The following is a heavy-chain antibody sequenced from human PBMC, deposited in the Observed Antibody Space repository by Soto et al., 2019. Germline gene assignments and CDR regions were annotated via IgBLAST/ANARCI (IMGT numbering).Heavy chain of an antibody. D-gene: IGHD3-16*01. V-gene: IGHV3-30*18. CDR2: ISYDGSNK. Sequence: LRLSCAASGFTFSSYGMHWVRQAPGKGLEWVAVISYDGSNKYYADSVKGRFTISRDNSKNTLYLQMNSLRAEDTAVHYCAKKERVTPKFGGMDVWGQGTTVTISS. J-gene: IGHJ6*02. CDR1: GFTFSSYG. CDR3: AKKERVTPKFGGMDV.